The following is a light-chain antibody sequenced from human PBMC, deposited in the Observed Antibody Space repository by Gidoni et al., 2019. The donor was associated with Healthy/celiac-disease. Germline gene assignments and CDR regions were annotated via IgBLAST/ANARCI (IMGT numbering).Light chain of an antibody. J-gene: IGKJ4*01. V-gene: IGKV4-1*01. CDR2: WAT. Sequence: DIVMSTPSDSLAVSLGERATINCKSSQRVLYSSNNKNYLDWYHQKPGQPPKLPVYWATTRGTGVPDRCSGSGSETDFTLTISSLQAEDVAVYYWQRYYSTLTFGGGTKVEIK. CDR3: QRYYSTLT. CDR1: QRVLYSSNNKNY.